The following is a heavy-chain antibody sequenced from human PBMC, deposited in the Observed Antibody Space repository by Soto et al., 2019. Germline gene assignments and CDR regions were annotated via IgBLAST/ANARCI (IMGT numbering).Heavy chain of an antibody. D-gene: IGHD3-22*01. V-gene: IGHV1-46*01. J-gene: IGHJ4*02. CDR1: GYTFTSYY. CDR3: ATVHEYYYDSSGYYYFDY. Sequence: ASVKVSCKASGYTFTSYYMHWVRQAPGQGLEWMGIINPSGGSTSYAQKFQGRVTMTKDTSTSTVYMELSSLRSEDTAVYYCATVHEYYYDSSGYYYFDYWGQGTLVTVYS. CDR2: INPSGGST.